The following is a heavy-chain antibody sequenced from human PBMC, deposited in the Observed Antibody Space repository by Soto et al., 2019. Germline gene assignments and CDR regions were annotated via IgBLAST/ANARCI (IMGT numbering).Heavy chain of an antibody. CDR1: GFTFSSYN. V-gene: IGHV3-48*02. CDR3: ARADYDFWSGYAHTQFYFDY. D-gene: IGHD3-3*01. J-gene: IGHJ4*02. Sequence: EVQLVESGGGLVQPGGSLRLSCVASGFTFSSYNMNWVRQAPGKGLEWVSYISRSSSTIYYADSVKGRFTISRDNAKNSRYLQMNCLRDEDTAVYYCARADYDFWSGYAHTQFYFDYWGQGTLVTVSS. CDR2: ISRSSSTI.